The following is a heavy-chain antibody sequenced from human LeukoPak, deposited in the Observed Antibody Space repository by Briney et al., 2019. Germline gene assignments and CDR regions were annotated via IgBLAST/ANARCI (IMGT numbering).Heavy chain of an antibody. CDR1: GGSISSYY. Sequence: SETLSLTCAVSGGSISSYYWTWIRQPPGAGLEWIGYIYYSGSNNYNPSLKSRVTISVDTSKNQFSLKLSSVTAADTAVYYCARDIVVVVAATRRWAFDIWGQGTMVTVSS. J-gene: IGHJ3*02. D-gene: IGHD2-15*01. CDR3: ARDIVVVVAATRRWAFDI. CDR2: IYYSGSN. V-gene: IGHV4-59*01.